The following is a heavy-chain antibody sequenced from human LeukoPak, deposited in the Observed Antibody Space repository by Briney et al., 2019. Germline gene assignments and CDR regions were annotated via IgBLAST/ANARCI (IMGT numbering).Heavy chain of an antibody. CDR3: ARTLYYYYYYMDV. Sequence: SETLSLTCTVSGGSISSSSYYWGWIRQPPGKGLEWIGSIYYSGSTYYNPSLKSRVTISVDTSKNQFSLKLSSVTAADTAVYYCARTLYYYYYYMDVWGKGTTVTISS. CDR2: IYYSGST. V-gene: IGHV4-39*01. J-gene: IGHJ6*03. CDR1: GGSISSSSYY.